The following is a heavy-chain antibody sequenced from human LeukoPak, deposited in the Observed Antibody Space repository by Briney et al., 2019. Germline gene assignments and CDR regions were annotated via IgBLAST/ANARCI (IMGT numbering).Heavy chain of an antibody. Sequence: GGSLRLSCAASGFTFEEYSMQWVRRPPGKGLEWVSGISWNSGSIGYADSVKGRFTISRDNSKNTLYLQMNSLRSEDTSVYYCAREVYSYALDALDLWGQGTMVTVSS. CDR2: ISWNSGSI. CDR3: AREVYSYALDALDL. V-gene: IGHV3-9*01. D-gene: IGHD2-2*01. CDR1: GFTFEEYS. J-gene: IGHJ3*01.